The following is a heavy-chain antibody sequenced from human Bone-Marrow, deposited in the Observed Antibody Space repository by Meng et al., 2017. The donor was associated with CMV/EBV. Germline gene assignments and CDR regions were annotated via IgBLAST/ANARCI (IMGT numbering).Heavy chain of an antibody. V-gene: IGHV2-5*02. CDR1: FSLSTSGVG. J-gene: IGHJ4*02. CDR2: IYWDDDK. Sequence: FSLSTSGVGVGWIRQSPGKALEWLALIYWDDDKRYSPSLRSRLTITKDTPRNQVVLTMTNMDPVDTATYYCAHRGGLQGYWDAGYFDYWGQGTLVTVSS. CDR3: AHRGGLQGYWDAGYFDY. D-gene: IGHD1-1*01.